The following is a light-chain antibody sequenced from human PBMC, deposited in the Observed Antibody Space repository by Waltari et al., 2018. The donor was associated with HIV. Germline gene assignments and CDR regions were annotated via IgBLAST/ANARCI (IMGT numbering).Light chain of an antibody. V-gene: IGKV1-5*03. CDR1: QNIDNW. CDR3: HQYNSYPLT. CDR2: KTS. Sequence: DIQMTQSPSSLSASVGDRVTITCRASQNIDNWLAWYQHKPGRGPKVLIFKTSTLETGVPPRFSGSASGTEFTLTITSLQPDDVATYYCHQYNSYPLTFGGGTNVEIK. J-gene: IGKJ4*01.